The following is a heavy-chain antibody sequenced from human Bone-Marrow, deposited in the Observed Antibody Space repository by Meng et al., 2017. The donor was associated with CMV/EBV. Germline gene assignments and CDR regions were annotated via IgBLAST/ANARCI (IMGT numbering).Heavy chain of an antibody. CDR1: GFTFDDYG. CDR2: IWYDGSNK. CDR3: AKRDYSGYDYGGDAFDI. Sequence: GGSLRLSCAASGFTFDDYGMHWVRQAPGKGLEWVAVIWYDGSNKYYADSVKGRFTISRDNSKNTLYLQMNSLRAEDTAVYYCAKRDYSGYDYGGDAFDIWGQGTMVTVSS. J-gene: IGHJ3*02. V-gene: IGHV3-30*02. D-gene: IGHD5-12*01.